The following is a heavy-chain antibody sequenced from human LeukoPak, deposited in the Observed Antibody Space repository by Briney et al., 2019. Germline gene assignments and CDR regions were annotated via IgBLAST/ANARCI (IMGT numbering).Heavy chain of an antibody. D-gene: IGHD3-22*01. V-gene: IGHV4-31*03. CDR3: ARCPYYDSSGYYFDY. Sequence: PSETLSLTCTVSGGSISSGGYYWSWIRQHPGKGLEWIGYIYYSGSTYYNPSLKSRVTISVDTSKNQFSLKLSSVTAADTTVYYCARCPYYDSSGYYFDYWGQGTLVTVSS. CDR1: GGSISSGGYY. J-gene: IGHJ4*02. CDR2: IYYSGST.